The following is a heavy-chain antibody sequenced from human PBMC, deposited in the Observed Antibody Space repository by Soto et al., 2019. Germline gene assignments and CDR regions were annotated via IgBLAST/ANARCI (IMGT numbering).Heavy chain of an antibody. CDR3: ARSGYSSSWSKGGFDY. J-gene: IGHJ4*02. CDR1: GGSSSTYY. CDR2: IYYSGGS. Sequence: SETLSLTCTVSGGSSSTYYWSWIRQPPGEGLEWIGYIYYSGGSNYNPSLKSRVTISVDTSKDQFSLKLSSVTAADTAMYYCARSGYSSSWSKGGFDYWGQGTLVTVSS. D-gene: IGHD6-13*01. V-gene: IGHV4-59*01.